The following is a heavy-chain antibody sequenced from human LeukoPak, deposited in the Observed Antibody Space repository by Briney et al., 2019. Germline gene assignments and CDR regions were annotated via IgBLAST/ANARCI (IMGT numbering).Heavy chain of an antibody. J-gene: IGHJ4*02. V-gene: IGHV2-5*02. CDR1: GVSLSTSGVG. CDR2: IYWDNDK. D-gene: IGHD1-14*01. CDR3: AHRRSGYNWNHGDFDY. Sequence: SGPTLVKPTQTLTLICTFSGVSLSTSGVGVGWIRQPPGKAPEWLALIYWDNDKRYSPSLKTRLTIAKDTSKNLVVLIMTDMDPVDTATYFCAHRRSGYNWNHGDFDYWGQGTPVTVSS.